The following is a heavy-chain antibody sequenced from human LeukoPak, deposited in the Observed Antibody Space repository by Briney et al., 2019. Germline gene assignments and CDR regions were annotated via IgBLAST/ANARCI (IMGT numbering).Heavy chain of an antibody. CDR1: GYTFTGYY. CDR2: INPDSAGT. V-gene: IGHV1-2*02. D-gene: IGHD5-18*01. J-gene: IGHJ4*02. CDR3: ARVSGRGYSYGSFDY. Sequence: ASVTVSCKASGYTFTGYYLHWVRQAPGQGLEWVGWINPDSAGTNYAQKFQGRVTMTRDTSISTVYMELWRLRSDDRAVYYCARVSGRGYSYGSFDYWGQGTLVTVSS.